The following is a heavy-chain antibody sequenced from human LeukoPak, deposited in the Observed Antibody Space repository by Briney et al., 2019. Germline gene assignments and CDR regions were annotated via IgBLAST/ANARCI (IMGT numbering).Heavy chain of an antibody. CDR3: ARPTKVNYYYYCMDV. Sequence: GEALKISCQDSGDRFTNYWIGWGRPMPGKGGEWMGIIYPGECDNRYSPSFQGEVTISADKSISTSYLHWSSLKASDTAMYYCARPTKVNYYYYCMDVWGQGTTVTVSS. J-gene: IGHJ6*02. V-gene: IGHV5-51*01. D-gene: IGHD4-11*01. CDR1: GDRFTNYW. CDR2: IYPGECDN.